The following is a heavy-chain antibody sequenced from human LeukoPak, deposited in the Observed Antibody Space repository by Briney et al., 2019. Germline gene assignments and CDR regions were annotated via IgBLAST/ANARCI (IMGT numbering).Heavy chain of an antibody. CDR1: GYTFTSYY. J-gene: IGHJ4*02. Sequence: GASVKVSCKASGYTFTSYYMHWVRQAPGQGLEWMGIINPSGGSTSYAQKFQGRVTMTRDMSTSTVYMELSSLRSEDAGVYYCARDSIPNVDTAMAYGYWGQGTLVTVSS. D-gene: IGHD5-18*01. CDR3: ARDSIPNVDTAMAYGY. V-gene: IGHV1-46*01. CDR2: INPSGGST.